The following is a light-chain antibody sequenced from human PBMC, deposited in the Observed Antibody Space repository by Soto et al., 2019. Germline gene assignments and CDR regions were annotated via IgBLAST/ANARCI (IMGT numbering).Light chain of an antibody. CDR3: CSYAGTYTLYV. V-gene: IGLV2-11*01. CDR1: SSDVGAYNY. CDR2: DVT. Sequence: QSALTQPRSVSGSPGQSVTISCTGTSSDVGAYNYVSWYQQHPGKAPKLMIYDVTKRPSGVPDRFSGSKSGNTASLTLSGLQGEDEADYYCCSYAGTYTLYVFGPGTKLTVL. J-gene: IGLJ1*01.